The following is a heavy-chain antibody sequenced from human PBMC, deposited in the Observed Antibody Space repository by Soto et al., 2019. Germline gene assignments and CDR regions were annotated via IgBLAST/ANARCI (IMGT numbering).Heavy chain of an antibody. CDR1: GFVFSDYY. J-gene: IGHJ4*02. CDR3: TRDITYFFDITGYPKD. V-gene: IGHV3-11*06. CDR2: ISDTGTYT. Sequence: QVQLVESGGGLVRPGGSLRLSCRASGFVFSDYYMSWIRQAPGKGLEWLAFISDTGTYTNYADFVKGRFTISRDTDRNSVDLQLDGLRGEDTAVYYCTRDITYFFDITGYPKDRGQGIQVTGSS. D-gene: IGHD3-22*01.